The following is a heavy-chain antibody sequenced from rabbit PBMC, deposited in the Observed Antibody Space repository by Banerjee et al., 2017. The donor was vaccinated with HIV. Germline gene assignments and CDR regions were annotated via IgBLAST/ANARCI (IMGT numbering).Heavy chain of an antibody. CDR3: ARSSNGYYGGVNL. V-gene: IGHV1S45*01. CDR1: GFSFTSSYY. CDR2: IYAGSSGST. Sequence: QEQLEESGGDLVKPGASLTLTCTASGFSFTSSYYMCWVRQAPGKGLEWIACIYAGSSGSTYYASWAKGRFTISKTSSTTVTLQMTSLTAADTATYFCARSSNGYYGGVNLGGPGTLVTVS. D-gene: IGHD1-1*01. J-gene: IGHJ4*01.